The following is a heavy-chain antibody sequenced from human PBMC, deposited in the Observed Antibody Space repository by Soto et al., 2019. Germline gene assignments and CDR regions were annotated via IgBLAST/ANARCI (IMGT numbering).Heavy chain of an antibody. CDR2: IYYSGST. V-gene: IGHV4-39*01. Sequence: SETLSLTCTVSGGSISSSSYYWGWIRQPPGKGLEWIGSIYYSGSTYYNPSLKSRVTISVDTSKNQFSLKLSSVTAADTAVYYCAGYCTNGVCYSYYYYYGMDVWGQGTTVT. J-gene: IGHJ6*02. D-gene: IGHD2-8*01. CDR1: GGSISSSSYY. CDR3: AGYCTNGVCYSYYYYYGMDV.